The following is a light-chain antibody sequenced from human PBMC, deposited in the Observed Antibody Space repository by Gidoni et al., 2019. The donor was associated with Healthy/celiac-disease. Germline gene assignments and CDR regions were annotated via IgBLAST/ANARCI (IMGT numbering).Light chain of an antibody. CDR1: SSDFGGYNY. CDR2: DFS. V-gene: IGLV2-14*03. CDR3: SSYTSSSTLEV. Sequence: QSALTQPASVSVSPGQSITISCTGPSSDFGGYNYVSWYQQHPGKAPKLMIDDFSNRPSGVSNRFSGSKSGNTASLTISGLQAEDEADYYCSSYTSSSTLEVFGGGTKLTVL. J-gene: IGLJ2*01.